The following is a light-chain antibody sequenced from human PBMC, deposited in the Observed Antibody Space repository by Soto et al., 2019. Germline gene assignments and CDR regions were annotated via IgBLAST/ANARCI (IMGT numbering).Light chain of an antibody. CDR3: QQSYSTPIT. CDR1: QGISTF. CDR2: AAS. V-gene: IGKV1-39*01. Sequence: IQLTQSPSSLSASVGDRVTVTRRASQGISTFLAWYQQKPGKAPKVLMYAASTLHSGVPSRFSGSGSGTDFTLTISSLQPEDFATYYCQQSYSTPITFGQGTRLE. J-gene: IGKJ5*01.